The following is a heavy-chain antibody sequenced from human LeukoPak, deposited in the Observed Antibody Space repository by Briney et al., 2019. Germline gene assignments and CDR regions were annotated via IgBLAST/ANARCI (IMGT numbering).Heavy chain of an antibody. J-gene: IGHJ4*02. V-gene: IGHV3-74*03. Sequence: GRSLRLSCTASEFSFGTYAMHWVRQAPGKGPVWVARINTDGSSTAYAHSVKGRFTISRDNVKNTLYVQMNSLRADDTAFYYCARDNGGAFDYWGLGTLVTVSS. CDR1: EFSFGTYA. D-gene: IGHD3-16*01. CDR2: INTDGSST. CDR3: ARDNGGAFDY.